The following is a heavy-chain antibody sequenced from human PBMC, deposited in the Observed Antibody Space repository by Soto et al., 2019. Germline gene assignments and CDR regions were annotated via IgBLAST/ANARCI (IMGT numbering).Heavy chain of an antibody. Sequence: QVQLVQSGAEVKKPGASVKVSCKASGYTFTSYGISWVRQAPGQGLEWMGWISAYNGNTNYAQKLQGRVTMTTDTSTSTAYMELRSRRSDDTAVYYCAGVSIAARPKEYGRDVWGQGTTVTVAS. CDR2: ISAYNGNT. V-gene: IGHV1-18*01. J-gene: IGHJ6*02. CDR3: AGVSIAARPKEYGRDV. D-gene: IGHD6-6*01. CDR1: GYTFTSYG.